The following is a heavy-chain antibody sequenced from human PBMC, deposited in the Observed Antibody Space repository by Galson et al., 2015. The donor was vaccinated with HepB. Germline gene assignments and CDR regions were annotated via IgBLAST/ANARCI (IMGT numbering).Heavy chain of an antibody. J-gene: IGHJ6*02. V-gene: IGHV3-7*03. CDR3: ARATSSWYIYYYGLDV. Sequence: SLRLSCAASGFTFSRYWMTWVRQAPGKGLEWVANIKQDGGEKYYVDSVKGRFTISRDNAKNSLYLQMNSLRAEDSAVYYCARATSSWYIYYYGLDVWGQGTTVTVSS. CDR2: IKQDGGEK. CDR1: GFTFSRYW. D-gene: IGHD6-13*01.